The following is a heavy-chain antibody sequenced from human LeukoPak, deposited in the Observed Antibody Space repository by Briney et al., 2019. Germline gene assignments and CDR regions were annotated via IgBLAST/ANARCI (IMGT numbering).Heavy chain of an antibody. V-gene: IGHV3-23*01. Sequence: GGSLRLSCAASGFTFSNYVMSWVRQAPGKGLEWVSGISGSGGGTYYADSVKGRFTISRDNSKNTLYLQMNSLRAEDTAVYYCARDRIVVVPAATFDYWGQGTLVTVSS. CDR2: ISGSGGGT. J-gene: IGHJ4*02. D-gene: IGHD2-2*01. CDR1: GFTFSNYV. CDR3: ARDRIVVVPAATFDY.